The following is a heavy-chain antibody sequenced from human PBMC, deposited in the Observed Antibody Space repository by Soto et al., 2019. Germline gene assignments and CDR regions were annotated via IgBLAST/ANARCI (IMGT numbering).Heavy chain of an antibody. J-gene: IGHJ5*02. CDR1: GGSFSGYY. CDR3: ARGILRYPYYYGSGSSFGWFDP. D-gene: IGHD3-10*01. V-gene: IGHV4-34*01. CDR2: INHSGST. Sequence: EPLSLTCAVYGGSFSGYYWSWIRQPPGKGLEWIGEINHSGSTNYNPSLKSRVTISVDTSKNQFSLKLSSVTAADTAVYYCARGILRYPYYYGSGSSFGWFDPWGQGTLVTVSS.